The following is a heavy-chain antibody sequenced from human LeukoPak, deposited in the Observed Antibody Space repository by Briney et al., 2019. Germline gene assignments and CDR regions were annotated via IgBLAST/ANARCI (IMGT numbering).Heavy chain of an antibody. CDR3: ARVVQSTDSSGFYLPEYFQH. D-gene: IGHD3-22*01. CDR1: GGSISSYY. V-gene: IGHV4-59*01. J-gene: IGHJ1*01. Sequence: PSETLSLTCTVSGGSISSYYWSWIRQPPGKGLEWIGYISYSGSTNYNPSLKSRVTISVDTSKNQFSLKLSSVTAADTAVYYCARVVQSTDSSGFYLPEYFQHWGQGTLVTVSS. CDR2: ISYSGST.